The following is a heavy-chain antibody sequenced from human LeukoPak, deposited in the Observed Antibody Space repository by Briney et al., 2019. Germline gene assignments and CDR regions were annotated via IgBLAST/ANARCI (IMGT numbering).Heavy chain of an antibody. Sequence: PGRSLRLSCAASGFTFSSYGMHWVRQAPGKGLEWVAVISYDGSNKYYADSVKGRFTISRDNSKNTLYLQMNSLRAEDTAVYYCANLIDFDYWGQGTQVTVSS. CDR1: GFTFSSYG. V-gene: IGHV3-30*18. D-gene: IGHD3-16*01. CDR3: ANLIDFDY. CDR2: ISYDGSNK. J-gene: IGHJ4*02.